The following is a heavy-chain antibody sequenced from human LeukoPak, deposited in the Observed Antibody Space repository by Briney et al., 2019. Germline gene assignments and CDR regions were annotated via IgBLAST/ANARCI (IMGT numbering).Heavy chain of an antibody. D-gene: IGHD3-10*01. V-gene: IGHV3-7*01. CDR3: ARSTLVSYYYGSGSYYNVGY. CDR2: IKQDGSEK. CDR1: GYTLTELS. J-gene: IGHJ4*02. Sequence: ASVKVSCKVSGYTLTELSMHWVRQAPGKGLEWVANIKQDGSEKYYVDSVKGRFTISRDNAKNSLYLQMNSLRAEDTAVYYCARSTLVSYYYGSGSYYNVGYWGQGTLVTVSS.